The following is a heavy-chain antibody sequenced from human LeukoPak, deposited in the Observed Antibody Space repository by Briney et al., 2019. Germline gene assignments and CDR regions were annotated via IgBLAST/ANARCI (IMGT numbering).Heavy chain of an antibody. CDR1: GGSISSYY. CDR2: IYYSGST. Sequence: ETLSLTCTVSGGSISSYYWSWIRQPPGKGLEWIGYIYYSGSTNYNPSLKSRVTISVDTSKNQFSLKLSSVTAADTAVYYCARDGYGDYAGDAFDIWGQGTMVTVSS. V-gene: IGHV4-59*01. J-gene: IGHJ3*02. CDR3: ARDGYGDYAGDAFDI. D-gene: IGHD4-17*01.